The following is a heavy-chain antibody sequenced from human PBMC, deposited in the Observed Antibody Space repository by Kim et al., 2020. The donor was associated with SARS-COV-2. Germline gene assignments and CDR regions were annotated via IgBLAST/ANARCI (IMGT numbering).Heavy chain of an antibody. CDR3: AREWAGRAPSH. D-gene: IGHD3-10*01. V-gene: IGHV1-69*01. Sequence: ANYAQKFQGRVTITADESTSTAYMELSSLRSEDTAVYYCAREWAGRAPSHWGQGTLVTVSS. J-gene: IGHJ4*02. CDR2: A.